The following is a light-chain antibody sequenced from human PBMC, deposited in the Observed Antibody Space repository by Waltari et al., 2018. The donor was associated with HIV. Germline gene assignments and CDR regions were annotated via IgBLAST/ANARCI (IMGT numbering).Light chain of an antibody. CDR1: QSVSSN. CDR3: QQYNNWYT. V-gene: IGKV3D-15*01. CDR2: DAS. Sequence: EMVMTQSPATLSVSPGARATLSCRASQSVSSNLAWYQQKPGQAPRLLIYDASTRATGIPARFSGSGSGTEFTLTISSLQSEDSAVYYCQQYNNWYTFAQGTKLEIK. J-gene: IGKJ2*01.